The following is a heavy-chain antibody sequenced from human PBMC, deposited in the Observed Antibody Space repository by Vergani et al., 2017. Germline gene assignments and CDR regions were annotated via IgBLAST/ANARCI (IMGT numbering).Heavy chain of an antibody. Sequence: QVQLQESGPGLVKPSETLSLICDVFDFISNGHYWAWIRQSPEKGLEGIGSLYASGSTYYSPSRKSRVAISIDTSKNHFSLRLSSVTDADTAVYYCARHLRGYSYGVFDYWGQGREITVSS. J-gene: IGHJ4*02. V-gene: IGHV4-38-2*01. D-gene: IGHD5-18*01. CDR2: LYASGST. CDR3: ARHLRGYSYGVFDY. CDR1: DFISNGHY.